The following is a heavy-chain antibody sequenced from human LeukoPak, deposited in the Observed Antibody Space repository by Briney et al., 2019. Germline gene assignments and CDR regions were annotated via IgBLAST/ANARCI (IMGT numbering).Heavy chain of an antibody. CDR2: ISSNGGST. J-gene: IGHJ4*02. Sequence: GGSLRLSCAASGFTFSSYAMHWVRQAPGKGLEYVSAISSNGGSTYYANSVKGRFNISRDNSKNTLYLQMGSLRAEDMAVYYCARWGSSEGVDYWGQGTLVTVSS. V-gene: IGHV3-64*01. CDR1: GFTFSSYA. CDR3: ARWGSSEGVDY. D-gene: IGHD2-2*01.